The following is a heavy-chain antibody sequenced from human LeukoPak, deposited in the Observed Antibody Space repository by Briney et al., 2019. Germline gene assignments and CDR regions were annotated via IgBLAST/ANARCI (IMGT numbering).Heavy chain of an antibody. V-gene: IGHV3-23*01. J-gene: IGHJ4*02. CDR2: IFGSGGSA. Sequence: GGSLRLSCVASGFTFGSYAMYWLRQAPGRGLEWVSGIFGSGGSAHYADSVKGRFTISRENSKSTLYLQMNGLGAEDTALYYCARKAVVTGVPYFDYWGQGALVTVSS. CDR3: ARKAVVTGVPYFDY. CDR1: GFTFGSYA. D-gene: IGHD2-21*02.